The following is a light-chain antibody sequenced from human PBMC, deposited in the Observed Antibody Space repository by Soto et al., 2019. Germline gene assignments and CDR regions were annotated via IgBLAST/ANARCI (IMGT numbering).Light chain of an antibody. CDR3: QQYNSYPWT. CDR1: QTISTW. Sequence: IQMTQSPSTLSASVGDRVTFTCRASQTISTWLAWYQQKPGEAPKLLIYKASTLEVGVPSRFSASGSGTEFTLTIYTLQPADFATYYCQQYNSYPWTFGQGTKV. V-gene: IGKV1-5*03. J-gene: IGKJ1*01. CDR2: KAS.